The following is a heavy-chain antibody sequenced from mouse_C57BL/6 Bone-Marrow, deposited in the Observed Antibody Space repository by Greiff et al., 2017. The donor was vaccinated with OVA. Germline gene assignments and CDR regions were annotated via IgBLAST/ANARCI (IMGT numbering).Heavy chain of an antibody. J-gene: IGHJ3*01. CDR3: ARGITPFAY. CDR1: GYAFSSSW. CDR2: IYPGDGDT. V-gene: IGHV1-82*01. D-gene: IGHD1-1*01. Sequence: VQLQQSGPELVKPGASVKISCKASGYAFSSSWMNWVKQRPGKGLEWIGRIYPGDGDTNYNGKFKGKATLTADKSSSTAYMQLSSLTSEDSAVYFCARGITPFAYWGQGTLVTVSA.